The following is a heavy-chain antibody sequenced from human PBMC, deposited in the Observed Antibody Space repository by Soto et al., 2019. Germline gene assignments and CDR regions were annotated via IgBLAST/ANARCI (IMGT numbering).Heavy chain of an antibody. Sequence: ASVKSSCKASGYTFTSYGISWVRQAPGQGLEWMGWISACNGNTNYAQKLQGRVTMTTDTSTSTAYMELRSLRSDDTAVYYCARDRESCSSTCCYYVWFDPWGQGTLVTVSS. D-gene: IGHD2-2*01. CDR2: ISACNGNT. V-gene: IGHV1-18*01. J-gene: IGHJ5*02. CDR3: ARDRESCSSTCCYYVWFDP. CDR1: GYTFTSYG.